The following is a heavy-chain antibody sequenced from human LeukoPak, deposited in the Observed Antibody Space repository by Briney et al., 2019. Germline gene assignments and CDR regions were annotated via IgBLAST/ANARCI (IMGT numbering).Heavy chain of an antibody. J-gene: IGHJ4*02. V-gene: IGHV4-34*01. CDR3: ARGGSGYYYDFDY. CDR2: INHSGST. D-gene: IGHD3-22*01. CDR1: GGSFSGYY. Sequence: SEPLSLTCAVYGGSFSGYYWSWIRQPPGKGLEWIGEINHSGSTNYNPSLKSRVTISVDTSKNQFSLKLSSVTAADTAVYYWARGGSGYYYDFDYWGQGTLVTVSS.